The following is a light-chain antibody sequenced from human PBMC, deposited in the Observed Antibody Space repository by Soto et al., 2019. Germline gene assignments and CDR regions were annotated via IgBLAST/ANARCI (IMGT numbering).Light chain of an antibody. CDR3: CSYAGSYTFL. CDR1: SSDVGGYNY. CDR2: GVT. Sequence: QSALTQPRSVSGSPGQSGTISCTGTSSDVGGYNYVSWYQQHPGKAPKLMIYGVTERPSGVPDRFSGSKSGNTASLTISGLHAEDEADYYCCSYAGSYTFLFVRGTKVTVL. J-gene: IGLJ6*01. V-gene: IGLV2-11*01.